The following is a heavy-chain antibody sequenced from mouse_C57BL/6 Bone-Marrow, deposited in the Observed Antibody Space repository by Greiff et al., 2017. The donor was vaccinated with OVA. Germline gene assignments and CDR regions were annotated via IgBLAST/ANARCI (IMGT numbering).Heavy chain of an antibody. CDR3: ARSDGPYWYFDV. V-gene: IGHV3-3*01. J-gene: IGHJ1*03. D-gene: IGHD2-3*01. CDR2: TFYSGIT. CDR1: GFSINSDCY. Sequence: EVKLMESGPSLVRPSQTLSLTCTVTGFSINSDCYWIWIRQFPGNKLEYIGYTFYSGITYYNPSLESRTYITRDTSKNQFSLKLSSVTTEDTATDYCARSDGPYWYFDVWGTGTTVTVSS.